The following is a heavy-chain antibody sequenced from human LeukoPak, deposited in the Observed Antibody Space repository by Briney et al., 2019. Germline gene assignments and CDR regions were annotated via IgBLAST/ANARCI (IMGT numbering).Heavy chain of an antibody. J-gene: IGHJ6*03. V-gene: IGHV3-21*01. CDR1: GFSLSSYS. Sequence: GGSLRLSCAASGFSLSSYSMNWVRQAPGKGLEWVSSSSSSSSYIYYADSVKGRFTISRDNAKNSLYLQMNSLRAEDTAVYYCARDSVAAAGGLDYYYYMDVWGKGTTVTVSS. CDR2: SSSSSSYI. D-gene: IGHD6-13*01. CDR3: ARDSVAAAGGLDYYYYMDV.